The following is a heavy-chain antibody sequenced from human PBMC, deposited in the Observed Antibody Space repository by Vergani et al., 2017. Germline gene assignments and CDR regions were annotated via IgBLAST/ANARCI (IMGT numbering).Heavy chain of an antibody. Sequence: EVQLVQSGAEVKKPGESLRISCKGSGYSFTSYWISWVRQMPGKGLEWGERIYPSDSYTNYSPSFQGHVTISADKSISTAYLKWRSLKASDTAMYYCARHLRYCSGGSCYSGGSHDAFDIWGQGTMVTVSS. J-gene: IGHJ3*02. CDR1: GYSFTSYW. CDR2: IYPSDSYT. V-gene: IGHV5-10-1*03. CDR3: ARHLRYCSGGSCYSGGSHDAFDI. D-gene: IGHD2-15*01.